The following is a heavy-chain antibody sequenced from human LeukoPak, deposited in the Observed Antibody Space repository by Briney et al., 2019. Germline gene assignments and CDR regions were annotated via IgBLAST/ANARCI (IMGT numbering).Heavy chain of an antibody. CDR3: AKAFYDSSGYPQHPVDY. Sequence: GGSLRLSCAASGFTFSSYAMSWVRPAPGKGLEWVSAISGSGGSTYYADSVKGRFTISRDNSKNTLYLQMNSLRAEDTAVYYCAKAFYDSSGYPQHPVDYWGQGTLVTVSS. J-gene: IGHJ4*02. CDR2: ISGSGGST. D-gene: IGHD3-22*01. CDR1: GFTFSSYA. V-gene: IGHV3-23*01.